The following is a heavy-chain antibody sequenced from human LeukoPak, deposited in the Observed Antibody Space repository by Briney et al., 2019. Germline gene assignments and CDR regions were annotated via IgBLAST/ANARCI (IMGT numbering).Heavy chain of an antibody. V-gene: IGHV3-53*01. J-gene: IGHJ4*02. Sequence: GGSLRLSCAVSGFTVSRNYMSWVRQAPGKGLEWASVIYSGGSTDYADSVKGRFTISRDNSKNTVYLQMNSLRPEDTAMYYCAREGGYVFDYWGQGTLVTVSS. CDR3: AREGGYVFDY. CDR2: IYSGGST. D-gene: IGHD5-12*01. CDR1: GFTVSRNY.